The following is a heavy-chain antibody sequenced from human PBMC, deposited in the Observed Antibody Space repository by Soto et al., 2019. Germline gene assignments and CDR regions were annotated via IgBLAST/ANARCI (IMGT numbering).Heavy chain of an antibody. Sequence: QITLKESGPTLVKPTQTLTLTCTFSGFSLSTSGVGVGWIRQPPGKALEWLALTYWDDDKRYTPSLKSRLTITKDAFKNQVVLTMTNMDPVDTATYYCANRPYSSCWGGVWGKGTTVTVSS. CDR3: ANRPYSSCWGGV. D-gene: IGHD6-6*01. V-gene: IGHV2-5*02. CDR1: GFSLSTSGVG. CDR2: TYWDDDK. J-gene: IGHJ6*04.